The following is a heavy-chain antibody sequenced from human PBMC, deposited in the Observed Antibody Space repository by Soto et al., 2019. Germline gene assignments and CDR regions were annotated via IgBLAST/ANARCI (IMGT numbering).Heavy chain of an antibody. Sequence: PGGSLRLSCAASGFTVSSNYMTWVRQASGKGLEWVSVIYSGGDTYYTDSVKGRFTISRDNSKDTLYLQMNSLRAEDTAVYYCARRLGYCSAGIFYEVRFYYWGQGPLVTVSS. J-gene: IGHJ4*02. CDR2: IYSGGDT. D-gene: IGHD2-15*01. V-gene: IGHV3-66*04. CDR3: ARRLGYCSAGIFYEVRFYY. CDR1: GFTVSSNY.